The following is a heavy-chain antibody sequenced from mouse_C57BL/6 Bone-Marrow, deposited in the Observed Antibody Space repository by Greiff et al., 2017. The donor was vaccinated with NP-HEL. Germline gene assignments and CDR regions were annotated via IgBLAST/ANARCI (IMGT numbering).Heavy chain of an antibody. CDR2: IWRGGST. D-gene: IGHD1-2*01. J-gene: IGHJ4*01. Sequence: VQRVESGPGLVQPSQSLSITCTVSGFSLTSYGVHWVRQSPGKGLEWLGVIWRGGSTDYNAAFMSSLSITKDNSKSQVFFKMNSLQADDTAIYYCAKGIHYYGYYYAMDYWGQGTSVTVSS. CDR1: GFSLTSYG. V-gene: IGHV2-5*01. CDR3: AKGIHYYGYYYAMDY.